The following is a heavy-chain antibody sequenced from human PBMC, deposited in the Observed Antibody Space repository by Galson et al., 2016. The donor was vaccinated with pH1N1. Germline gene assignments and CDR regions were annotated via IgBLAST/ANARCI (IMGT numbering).Heavy chain of an antibody. CDR1: GFTFRDAW. CDR3: ARERDGQGFDT. CDR2: MSFDGRNK. Sequence: SLRLSCAASGFTFRDAWMTWVRQAPGKGLEWVADMSFDGRNKNYLDSVKGRFSISRDNSQNTLHLQVKGLRADDTAIYFCARERDGQGFDTWGQGTLVSVSS. D-gene: IGHD5-24*01. J-gene: IGHJ4*02. V-gene: IGHV3-30*03.